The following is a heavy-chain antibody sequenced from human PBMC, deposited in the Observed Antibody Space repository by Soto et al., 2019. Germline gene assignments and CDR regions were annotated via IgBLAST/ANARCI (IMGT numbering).Heavy chain of an antibody. CDR2: IYADGTT. CDR3: ARDRVESGYPEYFQH. V-gene: IGHV3-53*01. CDR1: GFTFSRNA. Sequence: GGSLRLSCAASGFTFSRNAMSWVRQAPGMRLDWVSVIYADGTTYYVDSVKGRFTISRHNSKNTLYLQMNSLRAEDTAVYYCARDRVESGYPEYFQHWGQGTLFTVSS. J-gene: IGHJ1*01. D-gene: IGHD3-22*01.